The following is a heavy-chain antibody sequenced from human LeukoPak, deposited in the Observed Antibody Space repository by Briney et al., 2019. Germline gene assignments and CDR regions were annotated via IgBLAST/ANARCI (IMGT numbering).Heavy chain of an antibody. D-gene: IGHD3-22*01. CDR3: TRDPPYYYDNTGYN. V-gene: IGHV3-48*01. CDR1: GFTFSQYP. CDR2: ISSSGDTI. Sequence: PGGSLRLSCATSGFTFSQYPMNWVRQAPGKGLEWVSKISSSGDTIYYADSVKGRFTISRDNAKNSLYLQMNSLRAEDTAVYHCTRDPPYYYDNTGYNWGQGTLVTVSS. J-gene: IGHJ4*02.